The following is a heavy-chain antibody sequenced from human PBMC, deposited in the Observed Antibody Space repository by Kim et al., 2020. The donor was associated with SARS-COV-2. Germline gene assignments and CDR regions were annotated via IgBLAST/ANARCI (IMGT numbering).Heavy chain of an antibody. J-gene: IGHJ4*02. V-gene: IGHV4-39*01. Sequence: SETLSLTCTVSGDSISRSSNYWGWIRQPLGKGLEWIGSINYSGNTYYNPSLKSRVTISVDTSKNQFSLKMRSVTAADTAVYYCARLVSENSAVEYWGQGT. CDR1: GDSISRSSNY. CDR3: ARLVSENSAVEY. CDR2: INYSGNT.